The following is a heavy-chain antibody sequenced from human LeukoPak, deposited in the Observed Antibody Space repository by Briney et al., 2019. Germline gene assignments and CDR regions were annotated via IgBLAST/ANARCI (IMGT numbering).Heavy chain of an antibody. J-gene: IGHJ4*02. CDR3: ARDRYGGYPD. Sequence: SMKVSCKASGGTFSSYAISWVRQAPGQGLEWMGGIIHIFGTANYAQKFQGRVTITADESTSTAYMELSSLRSEDTAVYYCARDRYGGYPDWGQGTLVTVSS. D-gene: IGHD5-12*01. CDR1: GGTFSSYA. CDR2: IIHIFGTA. V-gene: IGHV1-69*01.